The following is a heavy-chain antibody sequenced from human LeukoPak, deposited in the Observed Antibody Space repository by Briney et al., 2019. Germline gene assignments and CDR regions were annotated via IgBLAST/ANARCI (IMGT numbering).Heavy chain of an antibody. CDR3: ARRRGSNIGTFDY. J-gene: IGHJ4*02. CDR2: IYYSGST. CDR1: GGSFSGYY. V-gene: IGHV4-59*08. D-gene: IGHD1-26*01. Sequence: SETLSLTCAIYGGSFSGYYWSWIRQPPGKGLEWIGYIYYSGSTNYNPSLKSRVTISVDTSKNQFSLKLNSVTAADTAVYYCARRRGSNIGTFDYWGQGTLVTVSS.